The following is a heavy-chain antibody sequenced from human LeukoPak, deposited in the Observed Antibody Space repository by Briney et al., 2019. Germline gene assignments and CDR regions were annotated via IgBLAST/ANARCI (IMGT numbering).Heavy chain of an antibody. CDR1: GFAVTSNH. CDR3: ARDSSSHYYFDY. V-gene: IGHV3-53*01. CDR2: LYIGGTT. J-gene: IGHJ4*02. Sequence: PGGSLRLSCVASGFAVTSNHMNWVRQAPGKGLEWVSILYIGGTTKYTDSVKGRFTISRDNSKNTVYLQMSSLRAEDTAVYYCARDSSSHYYFDYWGQGTLVTVSS. D-gene: IGHD2-2*01.